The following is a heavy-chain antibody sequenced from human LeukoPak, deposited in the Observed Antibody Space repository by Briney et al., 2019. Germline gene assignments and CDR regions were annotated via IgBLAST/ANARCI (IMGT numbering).Heavy chain of an antibody. CDR1: GGSISSDDYH. D-gene: IGHD5-18*01. J-gene: IGHJ4*02. CDR3: AREYSYGYYFDY. Sequence: SQTLSLTCTVSGGSISSDDYHWNWIRQPPGKGLEWIGYIYYSGSTYYNPSLKSRVTISVDTSKNQFSLKLSSVTAADTAVYYCAREYSYGYYFDYWGQGTLVTVSS. CDR2: IYYSGST. V-gene: IGHV4-30-4*01.